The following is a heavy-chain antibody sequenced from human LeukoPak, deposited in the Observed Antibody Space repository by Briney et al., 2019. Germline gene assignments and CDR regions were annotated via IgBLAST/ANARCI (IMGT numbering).Heavy chain of an antibody. V-gene: IGHV1-69*04. D-gene: IGHD6-19*01. CDR3: ASVLSGIAVAGSFDP. CDR1: GGTFSSYA. CDR2: IIPILGIA. J-gene: IGHJ5*02. Sequence: SVKVSCKASGGTFSSYAISWVRQAPGPGLEWMGRIIPILGIANYAQKFQGRVTITADKSTSTAYIELSSLRSEDTAVYYCASVLSGIAVAGSFDPWGQGTLVTVSS.